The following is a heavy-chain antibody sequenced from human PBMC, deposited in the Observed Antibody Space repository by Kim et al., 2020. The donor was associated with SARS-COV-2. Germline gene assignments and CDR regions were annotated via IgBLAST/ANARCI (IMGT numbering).Heavy chain of an antibody. CDR3: ARGGSYGLDY. J-gene: IGHJ4*02. Sequence: STRSAPKFHGRVTMTRDTATSTVYMELRSLRSEETALYYCARGGSYGLDYWGQGTLVTVSS. V-gene: IGHV1-46*01. CDR2: ST. D-gene: IGHD5-18*01.